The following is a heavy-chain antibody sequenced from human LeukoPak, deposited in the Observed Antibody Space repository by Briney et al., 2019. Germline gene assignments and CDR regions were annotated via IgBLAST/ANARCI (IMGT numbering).Heavy chain of an antibody. V-gene: IGHV3-23*01. Sequence: GGSLRLSCAASGFTFSSYAMSWVRQAPGKGLEWVSAISGSGGSTYYADSVKGRFTISRDNSRNTLYLQMNSLRAEDTAVYYCAKDRTNYYDSSGYWGQGTLVTVSS. D-gene: IGHD3-22*01. CDR1: GFTFSSYA. CDR3: AKDRTNYYDSSGY. J-gene: IGHJ4*02. CDR2: ISGSGGST.